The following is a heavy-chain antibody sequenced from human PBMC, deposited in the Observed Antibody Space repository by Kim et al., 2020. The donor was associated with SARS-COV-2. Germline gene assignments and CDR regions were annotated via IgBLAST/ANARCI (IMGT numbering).Heavy chain of an antibody. CDR1: GYTFSDYF. V-gene: IGHV1-2*06. D-gene: IGHD6-25*01. Sequence: ASVKVSCKASGYTFSDYFMHWVRQAPGQGPEWMGRINPNNNYTDYAQKFKGRVTMTSDTSISTAYMELSRLRSDDTAIYYCARGRQRQQRPWCGFDAWGQ. CDR2: INPNNNYT. J-gene: IGHJ5*02. CDR3: ARGRQRQQRPWCGFDA.